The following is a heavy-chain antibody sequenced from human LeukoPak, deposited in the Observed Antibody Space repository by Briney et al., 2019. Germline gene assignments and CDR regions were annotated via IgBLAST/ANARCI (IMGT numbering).Heavy chain of an antibody. CDR3: ARRGWKLNERGYYFDY. D-gene: IGHD1-1*01. J-gene: IGHJ4*02. V-gene: IGHV1-8*01. Sequence: ASVKVPCKTSGYTFTSYDVHWVRQAAGQGLEWLGWMNPNSGNTAYAQRFQGRLSMTRDTSIRTAYMELSSLRSDDTAVYYCARRGWKLNERGYYFDYWGQGTLLTVSS. CDR1: GYTFTSYD. CDR2: MNPNSGNT.